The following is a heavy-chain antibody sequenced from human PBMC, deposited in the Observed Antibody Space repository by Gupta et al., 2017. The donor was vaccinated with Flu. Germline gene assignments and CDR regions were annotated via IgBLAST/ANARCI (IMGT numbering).Heavy chain of an antibody. CDR3: ARDWSTTVTTDYNWFDP. V-gene: IGHV1-2*02. Sequence: GQGLEWMGWINPNSGGTNYAQKFQGRVTMTRDTSISTAYMELSRLRSDDTAVYYCARDWSTTVTTDYNWFDPWGQGTLVTVSS. J-gene: IGHJ5*02. D-gene: IGHD4-17*01. CDR2: INPNSGGT.